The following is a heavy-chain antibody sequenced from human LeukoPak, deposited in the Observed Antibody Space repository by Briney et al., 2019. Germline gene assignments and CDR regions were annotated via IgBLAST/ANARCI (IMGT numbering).Heavy chain of an antibody. D-gene: IGHD3-22*01. CDR1: GGSFSGYY. Sequence: SETLSLTCAVYGGSFSGYYWSWIRQPPGKGLEWIGSMYYSGSTYYNPSPKSRVTISVDTSKNQFSLKLSSVTAADTAVYYCARTPLVVVVINYFDYWGQGTLVTVSS. CDR3: ARTPLVVVVINYFDY. V-gene: IGHV4-34*01. J-gene: IGHJ4*02. CDR2: MYYSGST.